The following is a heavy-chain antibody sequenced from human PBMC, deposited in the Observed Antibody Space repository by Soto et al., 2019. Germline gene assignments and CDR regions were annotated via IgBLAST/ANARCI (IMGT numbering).Heavy chain of an antibody. D-gene: IGHD1-26*01. CDR1: GFTFSSYG. CDR2: ISYDGSNK. Sequence: PGGSLRLSCAASGFTFSSYGIHWVRQAPGKGLEWVAVISYDGSNKYYADSVKGRFTISRDNSKNTLYLQMNSLRAEDTAVYYCAKDRIGGSNTYYYYGMDVWGQGTTVTVSS. J-gene: IGHJ6*02. V-gene: IGHV3-30*18. CDR3: AKDRIGGSNTYYYYGMDV.